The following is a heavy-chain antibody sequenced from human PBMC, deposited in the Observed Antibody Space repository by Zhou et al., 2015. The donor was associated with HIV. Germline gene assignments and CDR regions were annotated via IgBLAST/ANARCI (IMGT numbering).Heavy chain of an antibody. D-gene: IGHD1-26*01. CDR1: GGTFSSYA. V-gene: IGHV1-69*01. Sequence: QVQLVQSGAEVKKPGSSVKVSCKASGGTFSSYAINWVRQAPGQGLEWMGGIIPIFGTANYAQKFQDRVTIIADESTSTAYMELSSLRSEDTAVYYCATEVGATRKWFDPGAREPWVTVSS. CDR3: ATEVGATRKWFDP. J-gene: IGHJ5*02. CDR2: IIPIFGTA.